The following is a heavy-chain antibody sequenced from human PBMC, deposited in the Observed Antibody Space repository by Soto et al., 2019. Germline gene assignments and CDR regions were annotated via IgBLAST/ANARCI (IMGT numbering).Heavy chain of an antibody. CDR3: TTGYSYGLRNR. J-gene: IGHJ4*02. Sequence: GGSLRLSCAASGFPFRNAWMFWVRQVPGRGLEWVGRIKSKSDGGTTDYAAPVEGRFIISKDESKNALYLQMNSLKTEDTGVYYCTTGYSYGLRNRWGQGTQVTVSS. CDR1: GFPFRNAW. V-gene: IGHV3-15*01. CDR2: IKSKSDGGTT. D-gene: IGHD5-18*01.